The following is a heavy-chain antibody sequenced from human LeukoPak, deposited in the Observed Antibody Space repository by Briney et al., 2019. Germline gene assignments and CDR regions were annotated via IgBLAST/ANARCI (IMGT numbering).Heavy chain of an antibody. Sequence: SETLSLTCSVSGVSISNYYWSWIRQPPGKRLEWIGYISITGSTNYNPSLKSRVTISVDTSKNQVSLKLSSVTAADTAVYYCARGGYRYGSQHYFHMDVWGKGTTVTVSS. CDR2: ISITGST. CDR1: GVSISNYY. CDR3: ARGGYRYGSQHYFHMDV. J-gene: IGHJ6*03. D-gene: IGHD5-18*01. V-gene: IGHV4-4*09.